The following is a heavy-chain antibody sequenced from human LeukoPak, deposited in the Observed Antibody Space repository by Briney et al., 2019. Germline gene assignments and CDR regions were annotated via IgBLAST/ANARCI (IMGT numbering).Heavy chain of an antibody. D-gene: IGHD2-15*01. CDR1: GGSVSSGSYY. CDR3: ASEYCSGGSCSIGY. V-gene: IGHV4-61*01. J-gene: IGHJ4*02. CDR2: IYYSGST. Sequence: SETLPLTCTVSGGSVSSGSYYWSWIRQPPGKGLEWIGYIYYSGSTNYNPSLRSRVTISVDTSKNQFSLKLSSVTAADTAVYYCASEYCSGGSCSIGYWGQGTLVTVSS.